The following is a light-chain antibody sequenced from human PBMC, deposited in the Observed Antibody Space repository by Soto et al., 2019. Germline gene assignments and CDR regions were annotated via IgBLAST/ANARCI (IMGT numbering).Light chain of an antibody. J-gene: IGLJ1*01. CDR1: SSDVGTYNL. CDR3: GSYTSASTLV. CDR2: ATS. V-gene: IGLV2-14*02. Sequence: QSVLTQPAAVSGSPGQSITISCTGTSSDVGTYNLVSWYQQYPGKAPKLMIYATSKRPSGVSNRFSGSKSGNTASLTISGLQAEDEADYYCGSYTSASTLVFGTGTKLTVL.